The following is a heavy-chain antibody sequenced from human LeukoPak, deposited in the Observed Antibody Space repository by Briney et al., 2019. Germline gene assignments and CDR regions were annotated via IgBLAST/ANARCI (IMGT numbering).Heavy chain of an antibody. D-gene: IGHD3-3*01. CDR3: ARDWYYDFWSGLNPNYYYYYMDV. CDR2: INPNSGGT. CDR1: GYTFTGYY. V-gene: IGHV1-2*02. J-gene: IGHJ6*03. Sequence: ASVKVSCKASGYTFTGYYMHLVRQAPGQGLEWMGWINPNSGGTNYAQKFQGRVTMTRDTSISTAYMELSRLRSDDTAVYYCARDWYYDFWSGLNPNYYYYYMDVWGKGTTVTVSS.